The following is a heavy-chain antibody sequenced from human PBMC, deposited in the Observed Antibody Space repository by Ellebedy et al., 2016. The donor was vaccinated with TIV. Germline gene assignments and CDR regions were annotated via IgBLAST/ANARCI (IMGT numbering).Heavy chain of an antibody. J-gene: IGHJ4*02. CDR1: GFDFSIYS. CDR2: IGGRSTTT. CDR3: ARDRETQPLLRPAH. V-gene: IGHV3-48*04. D-gene: IGHD2-15*01. Sequence: GGSLRLXXATSGFDFSIYSMNWVRQAPGKGLEWISHIGGRSTTTYYADSVKGRFTISRDNAKNSLYLQMNSLRVEDTAVYYCARDRETQPLLRPAHWGQGTLVTVSS.